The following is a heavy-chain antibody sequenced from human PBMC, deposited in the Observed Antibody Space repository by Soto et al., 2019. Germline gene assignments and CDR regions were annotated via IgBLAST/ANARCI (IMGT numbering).Heavy chain of an antibody. CDR2: ISGSGGST. J-gene: IGHJ4*02. CDR1: GFTFSSYA. D-gene: IGHD3-3*01. Sequence: GGSLRLSCAASGFTFSSYAMSWVRQAPGKGLEWVSAISGSGGSTYYADSVKGRFTISRDNSKNTLYLQMNSLRAEDTAVYYCAIPQTYYDFWSGYPAAFDYWGQGTLVTVSS. V-gene: IGHV3-23*01. CDR3: AIPQTYYDFWSGYPAAFDY.